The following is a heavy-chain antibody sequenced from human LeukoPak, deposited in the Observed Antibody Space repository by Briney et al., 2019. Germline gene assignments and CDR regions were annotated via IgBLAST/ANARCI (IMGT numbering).Heavy chain of an antibody. CDR2: INAGNGNT. D-gene: IGHD6-13*01. Sequence: ASVKVSCKASGYTFTSYAMHWVRQAPGQRLEWMGWINAGNGNTKYSQKFQGRVTITRDTSASTAYMELSSLRSDDTAVYYCARDRGVSSWYGVDYWGQGTLVTVSS. CDR3: ARDRGVSSWYGVDY. V-gene: IGHV1-3*01. CDR1: GYTFTSYA. J-gene: IGHJ4*02.